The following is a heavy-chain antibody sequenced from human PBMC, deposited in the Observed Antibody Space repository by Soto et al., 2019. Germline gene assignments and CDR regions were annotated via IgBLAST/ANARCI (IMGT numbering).Heavy chain of an antibody. V-gene: IGHV3-33*01. CDR3: ARGGNEQLVRGPFDY. J-gene: IGHJ4*02. CDR2: IWYDGSNK. Sequence: PGGSLRLSCAASGFTFSSYGMHWVRQAPGKGLEWVAVIWYDGSNKYYADSVKGRFTISRDNSKNTLYLQMNSLRAEDTAVYYCARGGNEQLVRGPFDYWGQGTLVTVSS. CDR1: GFTFSSYG. D-gene: IGHD6-13*01.